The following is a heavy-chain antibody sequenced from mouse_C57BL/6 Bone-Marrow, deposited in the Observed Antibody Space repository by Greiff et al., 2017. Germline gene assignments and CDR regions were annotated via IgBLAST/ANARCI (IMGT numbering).Heavy chain of an antibody. CDR3: ARWDGYYVGFAY. J-gene: IGHJ3*01. CDR2: IYPGDGDT. CDR1: GYAFSSSW. V-gene: IGHV1-82*01. D-gene: IGHD2-3*01. Sequence: QVQLKQSGPELVKPGASVKISCKASGYAFSSSWMNWVKQRPGKGLEWIGRIYPGDGDTNYNGKFKGKATLTADKSSSTAYMQLSSLTSEDSAVYFCARWDGYYVGFAYWGQGTLVTVSA.